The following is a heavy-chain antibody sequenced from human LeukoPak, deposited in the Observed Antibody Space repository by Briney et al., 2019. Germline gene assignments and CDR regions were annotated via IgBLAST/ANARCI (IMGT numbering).Heavy chain of an antibody. Sequence: ASVTVSCMASGYTFTSDGISWVRQAPGQGVGWMGWISVYNGNTNYAQKLQCRFTMTTDTSTSTAYMELRSLRSDDTAVYYCARDFTIYSSSPGYWGQGTLVIVSS. V-gene: IGHV1-18*01. CDR2: ISVYNGNT. D-gene: IGHD6-6*01. CDR3: ARDFTIYSSSPGY. CDR1: GYTFTSDG. J-gene: IGHJ4*02.